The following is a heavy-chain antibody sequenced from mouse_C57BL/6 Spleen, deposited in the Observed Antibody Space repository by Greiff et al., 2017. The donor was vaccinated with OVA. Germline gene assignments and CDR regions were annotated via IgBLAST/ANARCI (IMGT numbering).Heavy chain of an antibody. V-gene: IGHV1-54*01. J-gene: IGHJ3*01. CDR3: AREGAPFAY. Sequence: VQLQQSGAELVRPGTSVKVSCKASGYAFTNYLIEWVKQRPGQGLEWIGVINPGSGGTNYNEKLKGKATLTADNSSSTAYMQLSSLTSEDSAVYFCAREGAPFAYWGQGTLVTVSA. CDR1: GYAFTNYL. CDR2: INPGSGGT.